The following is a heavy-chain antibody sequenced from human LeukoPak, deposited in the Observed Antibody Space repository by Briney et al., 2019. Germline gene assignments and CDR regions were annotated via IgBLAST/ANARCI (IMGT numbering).Heavy chain of an antibody. CDR3: AKALVVPAAKGEGFDY. D-gene: IGHD2-2*01. CDR1: GFTFSSYA. V-gene: IGHV3-23*01. J-gene: IGHJ4*02. Sequence: PGGSLRLSCAASGFTFSSYAMSWVRQAPGKGLEWVSAISGSGGSTYYADSVKGRFTISRDNSKNTLYLQMNSLRAEDTAVYYCAKALVVPAAKGEGFDYWGQGTLVTVSS. CDR2: ISGSGGST.